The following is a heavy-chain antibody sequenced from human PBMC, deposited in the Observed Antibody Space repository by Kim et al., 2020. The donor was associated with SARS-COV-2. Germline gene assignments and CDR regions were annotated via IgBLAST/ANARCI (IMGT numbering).Heavy chain of an antibody. CDR3: ARAEREEEFDY. Sequence: GGSLRLSCAASGFTVSSNYMSWVRQAPGKGLEWVSVIYSGGSTYYADSVKGRFTISRDNSKNTLYLQMNSLRAEDTAVYYCARAEREEEFDYWGQGTLVTVSS. CDR2: IYSGGST. J-gene: IGHJ4*02. V-gene: IGHV3-66*02. D-gene: IGHD1-1*01. CDR1: GFTVSSNY.